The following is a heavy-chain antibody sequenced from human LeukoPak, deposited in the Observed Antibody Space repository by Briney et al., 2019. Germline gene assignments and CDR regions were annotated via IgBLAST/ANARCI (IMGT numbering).Heavy chain of an antibody. D-gene: IGHD2-21*02. J-gene: IGHJ4*02. V-gene: IGHV3-9*01. CDR3: AKYQCGGDCYSDNYFDY. CDR2: ISWNSGSI. Sequence: GGSLRLSCAASGFTFDDYAMHWVRQAPGKGLEWVSGISWNSGSIGYADSVKGRFTISRDNAENSLYLQMNSLRAEDTALYYCAKYQCGGDCYSDNYFDYWGQGTLVTVSS. CDR1: GFTFDDYA.